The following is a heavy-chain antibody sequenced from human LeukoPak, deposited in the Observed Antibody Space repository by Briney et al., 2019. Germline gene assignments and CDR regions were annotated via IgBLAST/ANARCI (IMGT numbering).Heavy chain of an antibody. Sequence: GGSLRLSCAVSGFPFRNYDMHWVRQPPGRGLEWVSGISTTGDPYNPDSVKGRFTISREKGKNTLYPQMNSLGAGATAADYCAAGNVSGWAFDYWGQGTLVTVSS. CDR1: GFPFRNYD. V-gene: IGHV3-13*05. J-gene: IGHJ4*02. CDR3: AAGNVSGWAFDY. D-gene: IGHD3-10*01. CDR2: ISTTGDP.